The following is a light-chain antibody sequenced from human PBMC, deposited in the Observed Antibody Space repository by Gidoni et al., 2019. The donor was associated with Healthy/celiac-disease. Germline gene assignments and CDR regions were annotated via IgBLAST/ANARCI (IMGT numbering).Light chain of an antibody. CDR3: QVWDSSSDHVV. CDR1: NIGSNS. CDR2: DDS. Sequence: SYVLTQPPSVPVAPGQTARITCGGNNIGSNSVHWYQQRPGQAPVLVVYDDSDRPPGIPERFSGSNSGNTATLTISRVEAGDEADYYCQVWDSSSDHVVFGGGTKLTVL. J-gene: IGLJ2*01. V-gene: IGLV3-21*02.